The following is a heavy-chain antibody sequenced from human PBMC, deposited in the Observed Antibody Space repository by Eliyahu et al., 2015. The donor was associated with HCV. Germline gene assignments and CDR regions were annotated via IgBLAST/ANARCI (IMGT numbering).Heavy chain of an antibody. V-gene: IGHV3-15*01. D-gene: IGHD1-26*01. Sequence: EVQLVESGGGLAKPGGSLRLSCXASGFTFTDAWMPWVRQAPGKGLEWVGRIKSKTEGGTTDYAAPVKGRFTISRDDSKNTLYLQMNSLQTEDTAVYYCTSGAQYGRFDYWGQGTLVTVSS. CDR2: IKSKTEGGTT. CDR1: GFTFTDAW. CDR3: TSGAQYGRFDY. J-gene: IGHJ4*02.